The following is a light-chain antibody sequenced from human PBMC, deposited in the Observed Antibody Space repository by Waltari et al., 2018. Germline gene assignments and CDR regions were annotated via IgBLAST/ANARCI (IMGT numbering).Light chain of an antibody. J-gene: IGKJ4*01. CDR2: AAS. CDR1: QGISSY. V-gene: IGKV1-8*01. CDR3: QQYYSFPVT. Sequence: AIRITQSPSSLSASTGDRVTITCRASQGISSYLAWYQQKPGKATKLLIYAASTLQSGVPSRFSGSGSGTDFTLTISCLQSEDFATYYCQQYYSFPVTFGGGTTVEIK.